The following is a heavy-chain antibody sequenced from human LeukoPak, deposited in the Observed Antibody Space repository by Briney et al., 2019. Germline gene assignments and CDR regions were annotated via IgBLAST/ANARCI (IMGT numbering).Heavy chain of an antibody. Sequence: PGGSLRLSCAASGFTFSSYAMGWVRQAPGKGLEWVSAISGSGGSTYYADSVKGRFTISRDDSKNTLYLQMNSLRAEDTAVYYCARWYSSGPGPWFDPWGQGTLVTVSS. D-gene: IGHD6-19*01. CDR3: ARWYSSGPGPWFDP. V-gene: IGHV3-23*01. J-gene: IGHJ5*02. CDR1: GFTFSSYA. CDR2: ISGSGGST.